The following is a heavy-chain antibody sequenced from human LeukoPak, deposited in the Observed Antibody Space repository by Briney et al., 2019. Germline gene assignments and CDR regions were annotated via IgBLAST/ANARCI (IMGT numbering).Heavy chain of an antibody. CDR1: GFTFSSYA. CDR2: ISGSGGST. D-gene: IGHD6-19*01. J-gene: IGHJ3*02. Sequence: PGGSLRLSCAASGFTFSSYAMSWVRQAPGKGLEWVSAISGSGGSTYYADPVKGRFTISRDNSKNTLYLQMNSLRAEDTAVYYCAKEGEQWLVRGGAFDIWGQGTMVTVSS. V-gene: IGHV3-23*01. CDR3: AKEGEQWLVRGGAFDI.